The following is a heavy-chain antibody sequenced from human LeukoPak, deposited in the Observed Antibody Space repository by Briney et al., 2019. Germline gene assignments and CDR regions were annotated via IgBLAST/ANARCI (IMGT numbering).Heavy chain of an antibody. CDR3: ARLYTLVRGVPKEY. Sequence: SETLSLTCAVYGGSFSGYYCSWIRQPPGKGLEWIGEINHSGSTNYNPSLKSRVTISVDTPKNQFSLKLSSVTTADTAVYYCARLYTLVRGVPKEYWGQGILVTVSS. V-gene: IGHV4-34*01. CDR2: INHSGST. CDR1: GGSFSGYY. D-gene: IGHD3-10*01. J-gene: IGHJ4*02.